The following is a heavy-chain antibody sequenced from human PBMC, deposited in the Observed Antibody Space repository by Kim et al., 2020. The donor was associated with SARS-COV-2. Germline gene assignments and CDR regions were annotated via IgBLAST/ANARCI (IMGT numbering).Heavy chain of an antibody. CDR2: IRTDGSNK. CDR1: GFTFSVYG. CDR3: ANVES. J-gene: IGHJ4*02. V-gene: IGHV3-33*06. Sequence: GGSLRLSCAASGFTFSVYGMHWVRQAPGKGLEWVAVIRTDGSNKYYADSVKGRFTISRDNSKNMLFLQMNSLRAEDTAVYYCANVESWGQGTLVTVSS.